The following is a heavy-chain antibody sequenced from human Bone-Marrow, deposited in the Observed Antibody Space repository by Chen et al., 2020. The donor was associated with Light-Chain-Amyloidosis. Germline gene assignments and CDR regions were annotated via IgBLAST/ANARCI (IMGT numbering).Heavy chain of an antibody. Sequence: EVLLVESGGGLVQPGGSLRLSCAASGFTFSSYWTHWVRQAPGKGLVWVSRINSDGSATNYPDFVEGRFTISRDNAKNTLYLQMNSLRAEDTAVYYCARSQSGIYDCWGQGTLVTVSS. CDR2: INSDGSAT. CDR3: ARSQSGIYDC. J-gene: IGHJ4*02. V-gene: IGHV3-74*02. CDR1: GFTFSSYW. D-gene: IGHD1-1*01.